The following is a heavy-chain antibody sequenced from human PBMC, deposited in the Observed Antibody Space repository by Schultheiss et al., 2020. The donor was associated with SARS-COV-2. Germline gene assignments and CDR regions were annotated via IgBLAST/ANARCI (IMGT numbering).Heavy chain of an antibody. J-gene: IGHJ4*02. CDR1: GFTFSSYS. CDR2: ISSSSSYI. V-gene: IGHV3-21*01. D-gene: IGHD1-26*01. CDR3: ARDHFLPRTVGGSFSDY. Sequence: GESLKISCAASGFTFSSYSMNWVRQAPGKGLEWVSSISSSSSYIYYADSVKGRFTISRDNAKNSLYLQMNSLRAEDTATYYCARDHFLPRTVGGSFSDYWGQGALLTVAS.